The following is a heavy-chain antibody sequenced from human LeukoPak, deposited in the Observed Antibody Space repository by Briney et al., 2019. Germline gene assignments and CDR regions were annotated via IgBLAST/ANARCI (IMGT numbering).Heavy chain of an antibody. Sequence: GGSLRLSCAASGFTFSIYSMNWVRQAPGKGLEWLSSIPSSSNYIYCADSVKGRFTISRDNGQNSLYLQMNSLRAEDTVMYYCARDRGYFDNWGKGPLVTVSS. CDR3: ARDRGYFDN. CDR2: IPSSSNYI. J-gene: IGHJ4*02. V-gene: IGHV3-21*01. CDR1: GFTFSIYS.